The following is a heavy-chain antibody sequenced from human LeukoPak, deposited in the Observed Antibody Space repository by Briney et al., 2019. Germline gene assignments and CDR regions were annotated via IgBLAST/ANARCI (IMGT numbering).Heavy chain of an antibody. D-gene: IGHD4-17*01. J-gene: IGHJ4*02. CDR2: IIPIFGTA. Sequence: ASVKVSCKASGGTFSSYAISWVRQAPGQGLEWMGGIIPIFGTANYAQKFQGRVTITADESTSTAYMELSSLRSEDTAVYYCARALYGGVDGDYEPGYGFDYWGQGTLVTVSS. CDR3: ARALYGGVDGDYEPGYGFDY. CDR1: GGTFSSYA. V-gene: IGHV1-69*13.